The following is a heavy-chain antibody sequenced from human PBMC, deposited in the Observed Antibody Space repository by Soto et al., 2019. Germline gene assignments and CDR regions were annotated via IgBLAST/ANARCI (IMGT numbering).Heavy chain of an antibody. CDR3: ASNYAYAEGYYFYGIDV. CDR1: GFTCRDYW. V-gene: IGHV3-74*01. D-gene: IGHD3-16*01. CDR2: VNSDGDTT. Sequence: GGSLRVSCAAAGFTCRDYWVHWVSQAPGKGLVWVSRVNSDGDTTYYADSVKGRFTISRDNAKNTLHLQMNSLGAEDTAVYYCASNYAYAEGYYFYGIDVWGQGTTVTVSS. J-gene: IGHJ6*02.